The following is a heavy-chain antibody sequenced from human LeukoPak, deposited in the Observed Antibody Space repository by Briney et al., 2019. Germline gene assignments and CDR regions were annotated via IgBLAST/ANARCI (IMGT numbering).Heavy chain of an antibody. J-gene: IGHJ4*02. CDR1: GGSLGGYY. Sequence: SETLSLTCAVYGGSLGGYYWSWIRQPPGKGLEWIGYIYYSGSTNYNPSLKSRVTISVDTSKNQFSLKLSSVTAADTAVYYCAGGDYGDYLEYFDYWGQGTLVTVSS. CDR3: AGGDYGDYLEYFDY. D-gene: IGHD4-17*01. V-gene: IGHV4-59*01. CDR2: IYYSGST.